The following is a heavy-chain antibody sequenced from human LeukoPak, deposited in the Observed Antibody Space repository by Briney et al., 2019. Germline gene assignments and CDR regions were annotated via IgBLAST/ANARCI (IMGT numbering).Heavy chain of an antibody. CDR2: IKQDASEK. Sequence: GGSLRLSCAASGFRFSSYWMSWVRQAPGKGLEWVANIKQDASEKYYVDSVRGRFTISRDNAKTSLYLQMNSLRAEDTAVYYCARKLPNTVYFDYWGQGTLVTASS. CDR3: ARKLPNTVYFDY. V-gene: IGHV3-7*01. D-gene: IGHD4-11*01. J-gene: IGHJ4*02. CDR1: GFRFSSYW.